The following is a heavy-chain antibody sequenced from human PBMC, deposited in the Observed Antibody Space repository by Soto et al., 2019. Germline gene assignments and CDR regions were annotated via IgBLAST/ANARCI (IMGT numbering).Heavy chain of an antibody. V-gene: IGHV3-21*01. Sequence: GGSLRLSCAASVFTFSSYSMNWVRQAPGKGLEWVSSISSSSSYIYYADSVKGRFTISRDNAKNSLYLQMNSLRAEDTAVYYCARVNVLRFLEFPSGMDVWGQGTTVTVSS. D-gene: IGHD3-3*01. CDR3: ARVNVLRFLEFPSGMDV. J-gene: IGHJ6*02. CDR2: ISSSSSYI. CDR1: VFTFSSYS.